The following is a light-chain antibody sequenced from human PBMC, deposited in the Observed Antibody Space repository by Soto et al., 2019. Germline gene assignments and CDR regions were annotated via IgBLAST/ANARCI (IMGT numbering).Light chain of an antibody. V-gene: IGLV1-40*01. Sequence: QSVLTQPPLVSGAPGLRVIISCTGTSSNIGADYDVHWYRQLPGTAPKLLIYGNNNRPSGVPNRFFASKSGTSASLAITGLQPDDEADYYCQSYDGSLSAVVFGGGTKLTVL. CDR1: SSNIGADYD. J-gene: IGLJ2*01. CDR2: GNN. CDR3: QSYDGSLSAVV.